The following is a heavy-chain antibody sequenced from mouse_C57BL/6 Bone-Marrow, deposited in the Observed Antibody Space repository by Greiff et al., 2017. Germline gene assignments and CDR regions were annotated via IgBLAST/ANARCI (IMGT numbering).Heavy chain of an antibody. J-gene: IGHJ2*01. CDR1: GFNIKDYY. CDR3: ARRDGTYYFAY. CDR2: IDPEDGDT. D-gene: IGHD2-3*01. Sequence: VQLQQSGAELVKPGASVKLSCTASGFNIKDYYMHWVKQRTEQGLEWIGRIDPEDGDTKYAPKFQGKATITADTSSNTAYLQHSSLTSEDTAVYYCARRDGTYYFAYWGQGTTLTVSS. V-gene: IGHV14-2*01.